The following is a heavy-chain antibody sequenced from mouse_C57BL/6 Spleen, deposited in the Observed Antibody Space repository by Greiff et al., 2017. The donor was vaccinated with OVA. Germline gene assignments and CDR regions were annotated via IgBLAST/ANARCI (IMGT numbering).Heavy chain of an antibody. CDR3: AREGYYGSSSYYFDY. Sequence: EVQLQQSGPVLVKPGASVKMSCKASGYTFTDYYMNWVKQSHGKSLEWIGVINPYNGGTSYNQKFKGKATLTVDKSSSTAYMELNSLTSEDSAVYYCAREGYYGSSSYYFDYWGQGTTLTVSS. D-gene: IGHD1-1*01. J-gene: IGHJ2*01. CDR2: INPYNGGT. V-gene: IGHV1-19*01. CDR1: GYTFTDYY.